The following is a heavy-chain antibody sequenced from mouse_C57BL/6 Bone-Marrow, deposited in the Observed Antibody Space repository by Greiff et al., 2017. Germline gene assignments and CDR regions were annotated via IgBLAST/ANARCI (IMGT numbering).Heavy chain of an antibody. Sequence: QVQLQQPGTELVKPGASVKLSCKASGYTFTSYWMHWVKQRPGQGLEWIGNINPSNGGTNYNEKFKSKATLTVDKTSSTAYMQLSSLTSENSAVYDYAGSYYCGSNCEFAYGDRGTVVTVSA. V-gene: IGHV1-53*01. CDR1: GYTFTSYW. CDR2: INPSNGGT. D-gene: IGHD1-1*01. CDR3: AGSYYCGSNCEFAY. J-gene: IGHJ3*01.